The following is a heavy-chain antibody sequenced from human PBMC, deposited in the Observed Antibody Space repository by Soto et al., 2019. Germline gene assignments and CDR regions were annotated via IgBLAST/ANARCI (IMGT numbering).Heavy chain of an antibody. J-gene: IGHJ4*02. CDR3: VRSKGGYSYGTPFDY. V-gene: IGHV3-9*01. CDR2: ISWNSGNI. CDR1: GFTFDDYA. D-gene: IGHD5-18*01. Sequence: SLRLSCAASGFTFDDYAMYWVRQVLGKGLEWVSSISWNSGNIGYADSVKGRFTTSRDNAENSLYLQMNSLSPEDTALYYCVRSKGGYSYGTPFDYWGQGTLVTVSS.